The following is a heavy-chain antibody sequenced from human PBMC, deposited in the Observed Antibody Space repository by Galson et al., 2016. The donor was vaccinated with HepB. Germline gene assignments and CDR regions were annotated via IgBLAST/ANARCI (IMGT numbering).Heavy chain of an antibody. J-gene: IGHJ4*02. CDR1: GDSVSSNGAG. CDR2: TFYRSNWQN. V-gene: IGHV6-1*01. CDR3: ARSYLLGRGFGW. Sequence: CAISGDSVSSNGAGWNWIRQSPSRGLEWLGRTFYRSNWQNHYAESVKSRITINPDTSKNQFSLQLSTVTTEDTAVYYCARSYLLGRGFGWWGQGTLVTVSS. D-gene: IGHD7-27*01.